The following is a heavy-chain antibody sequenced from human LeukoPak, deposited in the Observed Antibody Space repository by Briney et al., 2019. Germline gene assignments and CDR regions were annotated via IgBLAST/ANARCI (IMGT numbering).Heavy chain of an antibody. Sequence: GGSLRLSCAASGFTFGSYGMHWVRQAPGKGLEWVAFIRYDGSNKYYADSVKGRFTISRDNSKNTLYLQMNSLRAEDTAVYYCATDLYSSSWHFDYWGQGTLVTVSS. CDR1: GFTFGSYG. CDR3: ATDLYSSSWHFDY. D-gene: IGHD6-13*01. J-gene: IGHJ4*02. V-gene: IGHV3-30*02. CDR2: IRYDGSNK.